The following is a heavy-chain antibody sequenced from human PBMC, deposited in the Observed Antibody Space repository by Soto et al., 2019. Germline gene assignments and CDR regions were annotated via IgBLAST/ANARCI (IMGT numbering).Heavy chain of an antibody. CDR1: GFTFSSYA. D-gene: IGHD2-8*01. Sequence: QVQLVESGGGVVQPGRSPRLSCAASGFTFSSYAMHWVRQAPGKGLEWVAVISYDGSNKYYADSVKGRFTISRDNSKNTLYLQMNSLRAEDTAVYYCARGGAPDIVLMVYAIAYYYGMDVWGQGTTVTVSS. CDR3: ARGGAPDIVLMVYAIAYYYGMDV. CDR2: ISYDGSNK. J-gene: IGHJ6*02. V-gene: IGHV3-30-3*01.